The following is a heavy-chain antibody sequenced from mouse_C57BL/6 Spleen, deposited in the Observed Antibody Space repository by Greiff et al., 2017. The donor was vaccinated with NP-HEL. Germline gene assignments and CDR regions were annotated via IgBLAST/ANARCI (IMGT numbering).Heavy chain of an antibody. J-gene: IGHJ2*01. CDR3: AGHEVGHYSGDSYDYFVY. V-gene: IGHV1-62-2*01. CDR1: GYTFTEYT. CDR2: FYPGSGSI. Sequence: QVQLQQPGAELVKPGASVKLSCKASGYTFTEYTIHWVKQRSGQGLEWIGWFYPGSGSIKYNEKFKDKATLTADKSSSTAYMALSRLTSEDSAIYFCAGHEVGHYSGDSYDYFVYWGQGTTLTVSS. D-gene: IGHD1-1*01.